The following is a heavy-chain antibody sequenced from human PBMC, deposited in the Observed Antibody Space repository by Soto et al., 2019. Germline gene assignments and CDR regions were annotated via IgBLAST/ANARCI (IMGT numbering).Heavy chain of an antibody. CDR2: ISSSSSTI. CDR1: GFTFSSYS. Sequence: EVPLVESGGGLVQPGGSLRLSCAASGFTFSSYSMNWVRQAPGKGLEWVSYISSSSSTIYYADSVKGRFTISRDNAKNSLYLQMNSLRDEDTAVYYCARRHYDFWSGYSPFDYWGQGTLVTVSS. D-gene: IGHD3-3*01. CDR3: ARRHYDFWSGYSPFDY. J-gene: IGHJ4*02. V-gene: IGHV3-48*02.